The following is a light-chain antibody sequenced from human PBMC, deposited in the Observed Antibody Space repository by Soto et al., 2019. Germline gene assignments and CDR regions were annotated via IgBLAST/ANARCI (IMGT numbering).Light chain of an antibody. J-gene: IGKJ1*01. CDR3: QHYNSYSEA. CDR1: QTISSW. Sequence: DIQMTHSLSTLSGSVGDRFTISCLASQTISSWLAWYQQKPGKAPKLLIYKASTLKSGVPSRFSGSGSGTEFTLTISSLQPDDFATYYCQHYNSYSEACGQGTKVDIK. CDR2: KAS. V-gene: IGKV1-5*03.